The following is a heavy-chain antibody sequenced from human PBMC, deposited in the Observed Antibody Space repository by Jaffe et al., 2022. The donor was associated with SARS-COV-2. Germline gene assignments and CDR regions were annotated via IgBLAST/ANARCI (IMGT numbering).Heavy chain of an antibody. D-gene: IGHD3-16*01. J-gene: IGHJ4*02. Sequence: EVQLVESGGGLIQPGGSLRLSCAASGFTVSSNYMSWVRQAPGKGLEWVSVIYSGGSTYYADSVKGRFTISRDNSKNTLYLQMNSLRAEDTAVYYCARTIYVWGSLSTLHYYFDYWGQGTLVTVSS. CDR1: GFTVSSNY. V-gene: IGHV3-53*01. CDR3: ARTIYVWGSLSTLHYYFDY. CDR2: IYSGGST.